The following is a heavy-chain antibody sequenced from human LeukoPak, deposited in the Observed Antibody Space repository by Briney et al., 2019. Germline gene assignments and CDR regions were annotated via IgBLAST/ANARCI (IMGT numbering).Heavy chain of an antibody. D-gene: IGHD6-13*01. Sequence: PSETLSLTCTVSGGSISSGDYYWSWIRQPPGKGLEWIGYIYYSGSTYYSPSLKSRVTISVDTSKNQFSLKLSSVTAADTAVYYCARGNYYIAAAGPTSNWFDPWGQGTLVTVSS. CDR3: ARGNYYIAAAGPTSNWFDP. J-gene: IGHJ5*02. CDR2: IYYSGST. CDR1: GGSISSGDYY. V-gene: IGHV4-30-4*01.